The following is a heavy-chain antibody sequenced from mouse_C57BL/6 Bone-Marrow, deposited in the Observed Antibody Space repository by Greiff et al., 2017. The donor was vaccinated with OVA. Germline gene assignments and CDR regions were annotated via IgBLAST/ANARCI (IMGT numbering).Heavy chain of an antibody. D-gene: IGHD3-2*02. V-gene: IGHV14-4*01. CDR3: ALKRRLRAMDY. CDR1: GFNIKDAY. J-gene: IGHJ4*01. Sequence: EVQLQESGAELVRPGASVKLSCTASGFNIKDAYMHWVKQRPEQGLEWIGWIDPENGDTEYASKFQGKATITADTSSNTAYLQLSSLTSEDTAVYYCALKRRLRAMDYWGQGTSVTVSS. CDR2: IDPENGDT.